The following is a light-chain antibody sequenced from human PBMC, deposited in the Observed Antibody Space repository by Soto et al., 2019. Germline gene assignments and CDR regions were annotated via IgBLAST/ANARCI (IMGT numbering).Light chain of an antibody. Sequence: QSVLTQPPSASGTPGQSVTISCSGSNSNIRSNTVNWYQQLPGTAPKLLIYSNNQRPSGVPDRFSGSKSGTSASLAISGFQSEDEADYYCAAWDDSLNGYVFGTGTKGTVL. V-gene: IGLV1-44*01. CDR2: SNN. J-gene: IGLJ1*01. CDR3: AAWDDSLNGYV. CDR1: NSNIRSNT.